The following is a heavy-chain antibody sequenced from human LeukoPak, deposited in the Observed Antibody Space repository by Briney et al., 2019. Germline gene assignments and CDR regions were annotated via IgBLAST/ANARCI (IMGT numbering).Heavy chain of an antibody. CDR3: ARALSNIIVPVAITY. J-gene: IGHJ4*02. CDR1: GYTFTTYG. D-gene: IGHD2-2*01. V-gene: IGHV1-18*01. Sequence: ASVKVSCKASGYTFTTYGISWLRQAPGQGLEWMGWISGYNGNTHYAQRVQGRVTMTTDTSTSTAYMELRSLTSDDTAVYYCARALSNIIVPVAITYWGQGTLSPSPQ. CDR2: ISGYNGNT.